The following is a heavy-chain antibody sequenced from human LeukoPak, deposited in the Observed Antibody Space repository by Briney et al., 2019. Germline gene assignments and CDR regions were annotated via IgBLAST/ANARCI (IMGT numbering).Heavy chain of an antibody. J-gene: IGHJ4*02. D-gene: IGHD2-2*01. CDR3: ARDGPPAGAGDFDY. Sequence: PGGSLRLSCAASGFNTSTYSMGWLRQAPGKGLEWVSYIGSTSIYADSVKGRFTISRDNAKNSLYLQMNSLRAEDTAVYYCARDGPPAGAGDFDYWGQGTPVTVSS. CDR2: IGSTSI. V-gene: IGHV3-48*01. CDR1: GFNTSTYS.